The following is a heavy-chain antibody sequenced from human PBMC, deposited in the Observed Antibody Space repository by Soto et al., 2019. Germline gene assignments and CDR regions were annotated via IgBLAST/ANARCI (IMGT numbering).Heavy chain of an antibody. V-gene: IGHV4-39*01. Sequence: SETLSLTCTVSGGSISSSSYYWGWIRQPPGKGLEWIGSIYYSGSTYYNPSLKSRVTISVDTSKNQFSLKLSSVTAADTAVYYCARRALGDSTRYYYYGMDVWGQGTTVTVSS. D-gene: IGHD2-21*02. J-gene: IGHJ6*02. CDR3: ARRALGDSTRYYYYGMDV. CDR1: GGSISSSSYY. CDR2: IYYSGST.